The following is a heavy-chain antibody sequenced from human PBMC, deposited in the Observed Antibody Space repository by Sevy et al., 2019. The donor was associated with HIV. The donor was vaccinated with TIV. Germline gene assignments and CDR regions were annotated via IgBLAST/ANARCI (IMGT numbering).Heavy chain of an antibody. D-gene: IGHD2-21*01. Sequence: ASVKVSCKASGYSFTSRYLHWVRQAPGQGLEWMGQINPGGGAPIYAQKFQGRVSMTSDTSTRTMYMDVSSLRSEDTARYYCARLYSCGGSCYYFDLWGQGTLVTVSS. V-gene: IGHV1-46*01. CDR3: ARLYSCGGSCYYFDL. CDR2: INPGGGAP. CDR1: GYSFTSRY. J-gene: IGHJ4*02.